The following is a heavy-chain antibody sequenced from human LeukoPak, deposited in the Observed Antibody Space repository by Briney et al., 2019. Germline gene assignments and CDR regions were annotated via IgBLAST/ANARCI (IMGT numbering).Heavy chain of an antibody. V-gene: IGHV1-8*01. Sequence: ASVTVSCTASGYTFTSYAINWVRQAAGQGLEWMGWLSPNNANTGYAQKFQGRVTMTSNTSISTAYMELSSLRSEDTAVYYCARKNIDRGFDPWGQGTLVTVSS. J-gene: IGHJ5*02. CDR3: ARKNIDRGFDP. CDR1: GYTFTSYA. D-gene: IGHD5-12*01. CDR2: LSPNNANT.